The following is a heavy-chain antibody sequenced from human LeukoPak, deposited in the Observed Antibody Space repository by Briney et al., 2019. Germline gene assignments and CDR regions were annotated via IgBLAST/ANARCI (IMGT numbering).Heavy chain of an antibody. CDR1: GFTFSNFW. V-gene: IGHV3-7*03. D-gene: IGHD3-16*01. CDR3: ARGGGLDV. J-gene: IGHJ6*02. CDR2: INHNGNVN. Sequence: PGGSLTLSCVVSGFTFSNFWMSWVRQAPGKGLEWVASINHNGNVNYYVDSVKGRFTISRDNAKNSLYLQMSNLRAEDTAVYFCARGGGLDVWGQGATVTVSS.